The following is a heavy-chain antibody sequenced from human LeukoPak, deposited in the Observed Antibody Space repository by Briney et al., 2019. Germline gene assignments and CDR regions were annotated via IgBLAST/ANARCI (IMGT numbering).Heavy chain of an antibody. D-gene: IGHD3-16*01. V-gene: IGHV3-72*01. J-gene: IGHJ5*02. Sequence: PGESLRLSCAASGFTFSDYYMDWVRQSAGKRLEWVGRSRDKANSYATEYAPSVKGRFTVSRDESKNELYLQISSLRIEDTAVYYCARDDGGSHDHWGQGTLVTVSS. CDR3: ARDDGGSHDH. CDR2: SRDKANSYAT. CDR1: GFTFSDYY.